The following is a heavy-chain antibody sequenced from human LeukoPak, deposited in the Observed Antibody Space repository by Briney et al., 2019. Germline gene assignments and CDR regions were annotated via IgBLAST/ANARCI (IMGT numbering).Heavy chain of an antibody. Sequence: GSLGPSFGASGVPFSNYWMPWVRQAPGKGLVWVSRINSDESTTTYADSAKGRFTISRDNAKNTLYLQMNSLRAEDTAVYYCARDPGTAMGRALDYWGQGTLVTVSS. D-gene: IGHD5-18*01. CDR3: ARDPGTAMGRALDY. CDR2: INSDESTT. V-gene: IGHV3-74*01. CDR1: GVPFSNYW. J-gene: IGHJ4*02.